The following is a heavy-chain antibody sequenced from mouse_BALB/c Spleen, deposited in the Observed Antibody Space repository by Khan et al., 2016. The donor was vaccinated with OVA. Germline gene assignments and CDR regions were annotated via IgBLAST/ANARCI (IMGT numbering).Heavy chain of an antibody. CDR1: GYTFTTAG. CDR3: ARGGAAYYRNDGGAMDY. D-gene: IGHD2-14*01. J-gene: IGHJ4*01. Sequence: QIQLVQSGPELKKPGETVRISCKASGYTFTTAGMQWVQKMPGKGLKWIGWINTHSGVPKYAEVFKGRFVFSLETSASTAYLQITNLKNEDTATYFCARGGAAYYRNDGGAMDYWGQGTSVTVSS. CDR2: INTHSGVP. V-gene: IGHV9-4*02.